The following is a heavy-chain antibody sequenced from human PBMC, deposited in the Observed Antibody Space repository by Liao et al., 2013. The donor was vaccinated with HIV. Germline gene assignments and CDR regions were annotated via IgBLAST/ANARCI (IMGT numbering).Heavy chain of an antibody. Sequence: QVQLQESGPGLVKPSETLSLTCTVSGGSISSYYWSWIRQPPGKGLEWIGYIYYSGSTNYNPSLKSRVTISVDTSKNQFSLKLSSVTAADTAVYYCARGYGSGSYRAFDIWGQGDKWSPSLQ. CDR2: IYYSGST. V-gene: IGHV4-59*01. CDR1: GGSISSYY. CDR3: ARGYGSGSYRAFDI. D-gene: IGHD3-10*01. J-gene: IGHJ3*02.